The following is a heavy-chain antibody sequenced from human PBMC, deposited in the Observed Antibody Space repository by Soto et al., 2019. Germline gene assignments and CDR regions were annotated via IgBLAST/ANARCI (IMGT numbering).Heavy chain of an antibody. Sequence: PGGSLRLSCAASRFTFSSYAMSWVRQAPGKGLEWVSSISGNADSTHYADSVKGRFTISRDNSKNTLYLQMNSLRAEDTAIYYCAKDLTFRRQHHDPRGYYFDFWGQGTLVTVSS. J-gene: IGHJ4*02. D-gene: IGHD7-27*01. CDR1: RFTFSSYA. V-gene: IGHV3-23*01. CDR2: ISGNADST. CDR3: AKDLTFRRQHHDPRGYYFDF.